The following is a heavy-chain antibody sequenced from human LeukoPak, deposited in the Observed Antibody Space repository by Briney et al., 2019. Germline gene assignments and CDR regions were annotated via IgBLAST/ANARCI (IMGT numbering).Heavy chain of an antibody. CDR2: IIPIFDTP. Sequence: ASVKVSCKDSGYTFSGYYVNWVRQAPGQGLEWMGGIIPIFDTPNYAQKFQGRVTITVDKSTKTADMRLSSLRSEDTAVYYCARDPPTAWGQGTLGTVSP. CDR3: ARDPPTA. CDR1: GYTFSGYY. J-gene: IGHJ5*02. V-gene: IGHV1-69*06.